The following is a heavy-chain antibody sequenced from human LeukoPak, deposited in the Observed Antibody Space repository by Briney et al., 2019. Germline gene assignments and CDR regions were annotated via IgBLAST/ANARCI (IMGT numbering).Heavy chain of an antibody. J-gene: IGHJ4*02. V-gene: IGHV4-39*07. Sequence: SETLSLTCTVSGGSISSSSYYWGWIRQPPGKGLEWIGSIYYSGSTYYNPSLKSRVTISVDTSKNQFSLKLSSVTAADTAVYYCARAGKVPGVLDYWGQGTLVTVSS. CDR3: ARAGKVPGVLDY. CDR1: GGSISSSSYY. CDR2: IYYSGST. D-gene: IGHD3-10*01.